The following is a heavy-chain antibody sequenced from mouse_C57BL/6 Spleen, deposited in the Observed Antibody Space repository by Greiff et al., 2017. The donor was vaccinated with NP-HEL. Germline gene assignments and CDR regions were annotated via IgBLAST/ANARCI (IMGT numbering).Heavy chain of an antibody. CDR1: GFSLTSYG. Sequence: QVQLKESGPGLVQPSQSLSITCTVSGFSLTSYGVHWVRQSPGKGLEWLGVIWSGGSTDYNAAFISRLSISKDNSKSQVFFKMNSLQADDTAIYYCARRDSSRAMDYWGQGTSVTVSS. D-gene: IGHD3-2*01. J-gene: IGHJ4*01. CDR3: ARRDSSRAMDY. V-gene: IGHV2-2*01. CDR2: IWSGGST.